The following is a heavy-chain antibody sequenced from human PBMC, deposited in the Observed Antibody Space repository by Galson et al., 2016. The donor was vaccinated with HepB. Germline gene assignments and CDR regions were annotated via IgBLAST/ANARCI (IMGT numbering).Heavy chain of an antibody. CDR1: GASISSDTY. CDR2: IYHSGDT. Sequence: SETLSLTCAVSGASISSDTYWSWVRQPPGKGLEWIGEIYHSGDTNFNPSLKSRVTISVDKSKNQLSLKLTSVTAADTAMYYCAAAGGREGITPVWGQGTLVTVSS. J-gene: IGHJ4*02. D-gene: IGHD6-13*01. CDR3: AAAGGREGITPV. V-gene: IGHV4-4*02.